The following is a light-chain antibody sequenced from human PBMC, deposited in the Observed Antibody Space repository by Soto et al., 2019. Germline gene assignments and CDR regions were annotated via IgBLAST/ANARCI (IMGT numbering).Light chain of an antibody. CDR2: GAS. CDR1: QSISDN. V-gene: IGKV3-15*01. J-gene: IGKJ4*01. Sequence: DIVMTQSPAILSVSLGESATLSCLASQSISDNLAWYQQRSGQAPRLLIYGASTRATGVPARFSGSGSGTEFTLTISSLQSDDFAIYYCQQYKSWPPLTFGGGTKVE. CDR3: QQYKSWPPLT.